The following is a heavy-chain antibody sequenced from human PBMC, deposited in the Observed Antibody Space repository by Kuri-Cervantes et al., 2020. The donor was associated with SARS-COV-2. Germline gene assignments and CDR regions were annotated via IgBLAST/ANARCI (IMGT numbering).Heavy chain of an antibody. D-gene: IGHD1-7*01. CDR1: GYTLTELS. CDR2: FDPEDGET. V-gene: IGHV1-24*01. CDR3: ATGHNWNYASGGMDV. J-gene: IGHJ6*02. Sequence: GESLKISCKVSGYTLTELSMHWVRQAPGKGLEWMGGFDPEDGETIYAQKFQGRVTMTEDTSTDTAYMELSSLRSEDTAVYYCATGHNWNYASGGMDVWGQGTTVTVSS.